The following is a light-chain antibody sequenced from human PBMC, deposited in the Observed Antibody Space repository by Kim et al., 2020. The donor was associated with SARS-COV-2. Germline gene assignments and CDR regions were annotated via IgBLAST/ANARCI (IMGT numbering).Light chain of an antibody. V-gene: IGKV3-15*01. CDR1: QSVSSN. CDR3: QQYNNWPPST. Sequence: APGERATLSCRASQSVSSNFAWYQQKHGQAPRLLIYGAATRATGIPGRCSGSGAGTEFTLTISSLQSEDFAVYYCQQYNNWPPSTFGQGTRLEIK. CDR2: GAA. J-gene: IGKJ5*01.